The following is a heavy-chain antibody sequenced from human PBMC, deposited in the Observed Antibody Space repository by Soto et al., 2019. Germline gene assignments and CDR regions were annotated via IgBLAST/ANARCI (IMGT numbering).Heavy chain of an antibody. D-gene: IGHD2-15*01. CDR3: ARDRCSGGSCLHDAFDI. Sequence: GASVKVSCKASGYTFTSYGISWVRQAPGQGLEWMGWISAYNGNTNYAQKLQGRVTMTTDTSTSTAYMELRSPRSDDTAVYYCARDRCSGGSCLHDAFDIWGQGTMVTVSS. V-gene: IGHV1-18*04. CDR1: GYTFTSYG. CDR2: ISAYNGNT. J-gene: IGHJ3*02.